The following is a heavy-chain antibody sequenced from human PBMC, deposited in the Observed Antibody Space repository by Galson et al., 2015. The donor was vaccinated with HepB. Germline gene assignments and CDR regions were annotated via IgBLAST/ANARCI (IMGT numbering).Heavy chain of an antibody. CDR3: ASAMGHFDWLLYPRSLKFDY. D-gene: IGHD3-9*01. Sequence: SLRLSCAASGFTFSSYSMNWVRQAPGKGLEWVSSISSSSSYIYYADSVKGRFTISRDNAKNSLYLQMNSLRAEDTAVYYCASAMGHFDWLLYPRSLKFDYWGQGTLVTVSS. CDR2: ISSSSSYI. CDR1: GFTFSSYS. V-gene: IGHV3-21*01. J-gene: IGHJ4*02.